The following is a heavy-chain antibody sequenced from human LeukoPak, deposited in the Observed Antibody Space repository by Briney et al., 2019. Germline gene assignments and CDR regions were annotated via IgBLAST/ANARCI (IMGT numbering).Heavy chain of an antibody. Sequence: GGSLRLSCAASGFTFSSYGMHWVRQAPGKGLEWVAFIRYDGSNKYYADSVKGRFTISRDNSKNTLYLQMNSLRAEDTAVYYCARELPYYYYMDVWGKGTTVTISS. J-gene: IGHJ6*03. V-gene: IGHV3-30*02. CDR2: IRYDGSNK. CDR3: ARELPYYYYMDV. D-gene: IGHD1-26*01. CDR1: GFTFSSYG.